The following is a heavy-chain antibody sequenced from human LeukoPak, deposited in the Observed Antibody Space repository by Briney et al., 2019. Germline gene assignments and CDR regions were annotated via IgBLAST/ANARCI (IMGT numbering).Heavy chain of an antibody. J-gene: IGHJ4*02. CDR2: IYTSGST. CDR1: GGSISSGSYY. V-gene: IGHV4-61*02. D-gene: IGHD2-15*01. CDR3: AREPLRELLLHY. Sequence: PSQTLSLTCTVSGGSISSGSYYWSWLRQPAGKGLEWIGRIYTSGSTNYNPSLKSRVTISVDTSKNQFSLKLSSVTAADTAVYYCAREPLRELLLHYWGQGTLVTVSS.